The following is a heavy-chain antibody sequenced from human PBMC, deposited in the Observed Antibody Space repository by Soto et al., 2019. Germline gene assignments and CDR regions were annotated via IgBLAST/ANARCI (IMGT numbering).Heavy chain of an antibody. CDR3: ARERGGYCYGSFDY. V-gene: IGHV1-3*05. CDR2: INAGNGNT. CDR1: GYTFTSYA. J-gene: IGHJ4*02. Sequence: QVQLVQSGAEEKKPGASVKVSCKASGYTFTSYAMHWVRQAPGQRLEWMGWINAGNGNTKYSQKFQGRVTITRDTSASTAYMELRSLRSEDTAVYYWARERGGYCYGSFDYWGQGTLVTVSS. D-gene: IGHD5-18*01.